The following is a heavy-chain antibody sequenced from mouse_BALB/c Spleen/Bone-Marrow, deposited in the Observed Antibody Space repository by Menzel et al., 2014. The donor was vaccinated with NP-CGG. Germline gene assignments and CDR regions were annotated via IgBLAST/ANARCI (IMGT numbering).Heavy chain of an antibody. Sequence: VQLQQSGAELVRPGSSVKISCKASGYAFSSYWMNWVKQRPGQGLEWIGHIYPGDGDTNYNGKFKGKATLTADKSSSTAYMQLSSLTSEDSAVYFCAREGYDYDWFAYWGQGTLVTVSA. D-gene: IGHD2-4*01. CDR3: AREGYDYDWFAY. CDR1: GYAFSSYW. J-gene: IGHJ3*01. CDR2: IYPGDGDT. V-gene: IGHV1-80*01.